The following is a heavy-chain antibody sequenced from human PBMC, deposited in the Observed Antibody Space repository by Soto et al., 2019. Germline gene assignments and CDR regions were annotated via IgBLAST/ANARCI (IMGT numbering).Heavy chain of an antibody. Sequence: EVQLVESGGGLVKPGGSLRLSCTFTFNSYSLNWVRQAPGTGLEWVSSISSGSAYIKYADSVKGRFIISRENAKNLIYLQMSSLRVDDTAVYYCTRDQGGSYDSWFDPWGQGTLVTVSS. CDR1: TFNSYS. CDR3: TRDQGGSYDSWFDP. CDR2: ISSGSAYI. D-gene: IGHD1-26*01. J-gene: IGHJ5*02. V-gene: IGHV3-21*06.